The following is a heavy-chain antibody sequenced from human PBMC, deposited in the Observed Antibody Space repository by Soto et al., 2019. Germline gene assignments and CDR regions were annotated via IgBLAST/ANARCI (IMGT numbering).Heavy chain of an antibody. D-gene: IGHD6-13*01. CDR3: ARYLAAGDH. J-gene: IGHJ4*02. V-gene: IGHV1-46*02. Sequence: QVQLVQSGAEVQKPGASVKVSCRTSGYTFKHYYIHWVRQAPGQGLEWLGIINPASASTNYAQEFQDSVALTMATSTTTVYIELSGVGAEDTVIFYCARYLAAGDHWGQGTLVTVSS. CDR2: INPASAST. CDR1: GYTFKHYY.